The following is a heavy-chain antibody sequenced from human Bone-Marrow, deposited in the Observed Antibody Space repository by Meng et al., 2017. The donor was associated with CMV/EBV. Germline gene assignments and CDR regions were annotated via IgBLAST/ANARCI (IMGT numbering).Heavy chain of an antibody. Sequence: SETLSLTCSVSGGSISSTLYHWGWIRQPPGKGLEYIGSFYNGGPTSYNPSLKSRVIITIDMSKDQFSLYLNSATATDTAVYYCARTSSSGLDYWGQGTLVTGSS. CDR1: GGSISSTLYH. V-gene: IGHV4-39*07. D-gene: IGHD3-22*01. CDR2: FYNGGPT. CDR3: ARTSSSGLDY. J-gene: IGHJ4*02.